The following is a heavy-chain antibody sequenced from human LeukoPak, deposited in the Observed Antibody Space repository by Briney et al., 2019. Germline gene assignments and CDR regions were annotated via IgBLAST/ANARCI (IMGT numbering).Heavy chain of an antibody. J-gene: IGHJ4*02. CDR3: ARDYGLGKGVDY. Sequence: SETLSLTCTVSGGSINSYYWSWIRQPPGKGLEWIGYVYYSGSTNYNPSLKSRVTISVDTSKNQFSLKLTSVTAADTAVYYCARDYGLGKGVDYWGQGTLVTVSS. D-gene: IGHD3-10*01. V-gene: IGHV4-59*01. CDR1: GGSINSYY. CDR2: VYYSGST.